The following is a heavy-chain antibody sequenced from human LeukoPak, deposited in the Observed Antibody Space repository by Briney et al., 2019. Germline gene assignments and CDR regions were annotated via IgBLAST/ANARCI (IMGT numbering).Heavy chain of an antibody. CDR3: ARWFYYDSSGYYSPL. CDR1: GGSVSSGSYY. CDR2: IYYSGST. D-gene: IGHD3-22*01. V-gene: IGHV4-61*01. Sequence: PSETLSLTCTVSGGSVSSGSYYWSWIRQPPGKGLEWIGYIYYSGSTNYNPSLKSRATISVDTSKNQFSLKLSSVTAADTAVYYCARWFYYDSSGYYSPLWGQGTLVTVSS. J-gene: IGHJ4*02.